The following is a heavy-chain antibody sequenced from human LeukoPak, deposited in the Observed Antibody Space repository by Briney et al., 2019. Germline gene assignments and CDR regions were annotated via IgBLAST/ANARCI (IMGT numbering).Heavy chain of an antibody. D-gene: IGHD3-22*01. V-gene: IGHV1-8*01. Sequence: ASVKVSCKASGYTFSSNDINWVRQAPGQGLEWMGWMNPNSGNTGYAQKFQGRVTMTRDTSITTAYMELSSLRSEDTAVYYCARSFSSSGYYDSLAYYYYYMDVWGKGTTVTVSS. CDR2: MNPNSGNT. J-gene: IGHJ6*03. CDR3: ARSFSSSGYYDSLAYYYYYMDV. CDR1: GYTFSSND.